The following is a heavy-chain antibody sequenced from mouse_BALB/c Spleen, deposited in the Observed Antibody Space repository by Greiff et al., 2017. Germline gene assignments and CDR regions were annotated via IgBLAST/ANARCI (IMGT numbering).Heavy chain of an antibody. CDR1: GFTFSSYA. V-gene: IGHV5-9-4*01. CDR2: ISSGGSYT. CDR3: ARSGTGTYFAMDY. J-gene: IGHJ4*01. Sequence: EVQVVESGGGLVKPGGSLKLSCAASGFTFSSYAMSWVRQSPEKRLEWVAEISSGGSYTYYPDTVTGRFTISRDNAKNTLYLEMSSLRSEDTAMYYCARSGTGTYFAMDYWGQGTSVTVSS. D-gene: IGHD3-3*01.